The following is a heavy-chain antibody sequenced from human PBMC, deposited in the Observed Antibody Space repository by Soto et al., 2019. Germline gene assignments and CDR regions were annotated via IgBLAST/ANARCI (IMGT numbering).Heavy chain of an antibody. J-gene: IGHJ5*02. Sequence: QITLKESGPPLVKPTQTLTLTCTFSGFSLTTRGVGVGWIRQPPGKALECLALIYWDDDKRYSPSLQSRLSITKDTSKNRVVLTMTNVDPVDTATYYCAHIPNYYQYDWFDPWGQGTLVSVSS. CDR2: IYWDDDK. CDR3: AHIPNYYQYDWFDP. CDR1: GFSLTTRGVG. V-gene: IGHV2-5*02. D-gene: IGHD3-16*01.